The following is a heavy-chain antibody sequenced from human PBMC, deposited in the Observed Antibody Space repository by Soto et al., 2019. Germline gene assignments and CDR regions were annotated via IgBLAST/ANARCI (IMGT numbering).Heavy chain of an antibody. V-gene: IGHV5-51*01. CDR2: IYPGDSET. CDR3: ARRSYCDGDCTRRPYDYYGMDV. Sequence: EVQLVQSGAEVKKPGESLKISCKGSGYSFTSYWIVWVRQMPGKGLEWMGYIYPGDSETRYSPSLQGQVTMSADKSTSTAYRQWGSLKASDTAMYYCARRSYCDGDCTRRPYDYYGMDVWGQGTTVTVSS. D-gene: IGHD2-21*02. J-gene: IGHJ6*02. CDR1: GYSFTSYW.